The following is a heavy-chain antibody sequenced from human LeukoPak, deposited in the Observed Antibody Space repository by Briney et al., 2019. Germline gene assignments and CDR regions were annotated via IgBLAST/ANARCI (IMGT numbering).Heavy chain of an antibody. Sequence: GESLKISCKGSGYSFSRYWIAWVRQMPGKGLEWMGIIYPGDSDIRYSPSFQGQVTISADKSISTAYLQWSSLKASDTAMYYCARRAGTVSSWFDPWGQGTLVTVSS. CDR2: IYPGDSDI. V-gene: IGHV5-51*01. CDR3: ARRAGTVSSWFDP. D-gene: IGHD1-7*01. J-gene: IGHJ5*02. CDR1: GYSFSRYW.